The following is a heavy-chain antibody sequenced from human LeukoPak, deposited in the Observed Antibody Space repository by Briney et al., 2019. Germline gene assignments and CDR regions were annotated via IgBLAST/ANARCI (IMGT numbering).Heavy chain of an antibody. CDR2: IYTNTGNP. J-gene: IGHJ3*02. V-gene: IGHV7-4-1*02. D-gene: IGHD5-18*01. CDR3: ARDTGTQLWLSDAFDI. CDR1: GYTFTSYA. Sequence: ASVKVSCEASGYTFTSYAMNWVRQAPGQGLEWMGWIYTNTGNPTYAQGFTGRFVFSLDTSVSTAYLQISSLKAEDTAVYYCARDTGTQLWLSDAFDIWGQGTMVTVSS.